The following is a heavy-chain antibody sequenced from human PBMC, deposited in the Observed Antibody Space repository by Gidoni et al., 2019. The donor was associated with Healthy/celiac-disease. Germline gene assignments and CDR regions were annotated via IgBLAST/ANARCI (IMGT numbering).Heavy chain of an antibody. Sequence: QVQLVESGGGVVQPGRSLRLSCAASGLPLSSYAMHWVRQAPGKGLEWVAVISYDGSNKYYADSVKGRFTISRDNSKNTLYLQMNSLRAEDTAVYYCARSGYTVTTSLGYFDYWGQGTLVTVSS. V-gene: IGHV3-30*01. CDR1: GLPLSSYA. D-gene: IGHD4-17*01. CDR3: ARSGYTVTTSLGYFDY. J-gene: IGHJ4*02. CDR2: ISYDGSNK.